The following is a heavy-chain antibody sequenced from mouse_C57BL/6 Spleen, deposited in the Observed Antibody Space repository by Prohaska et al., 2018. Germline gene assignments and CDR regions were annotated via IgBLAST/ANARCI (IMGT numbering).Heavy chain of an antibody. CDR1: GYTFTDYE. V-gene: IGHV1-15*01. CDR3: TRGVYYPLMDY. D-gene: IGHD2-1*01. CDR2: IDPETGGT. J-gene: IGHJ4*01. Sequence: QVQLQQSGAELVRPGASVTLSCKASGYTFTDYEMHWVKQTPVHGLEWIGAIDPETGGTAYNQKFKGKAILTADKSSSTAYMELRSLTSEDSAVYYCTRGVYYPLMDYWGQGTSVTVSS.